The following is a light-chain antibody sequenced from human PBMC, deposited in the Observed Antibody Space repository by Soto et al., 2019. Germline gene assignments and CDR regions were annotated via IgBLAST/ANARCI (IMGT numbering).Light chain of an antibody. J-gene: IGLJ1*01. CDR3: AAWDDSMNGYV. V-gene: IGLV1-44*01. CDR2: SNN. CDR1: NSNIGSNT. Sequence: QSVLTQPPSASGTPGQRVTISCSGSNSNIGSNTVNWYQQVPGTAPKLLIYSNNQRPSGVPDRFSGSKSGTSASLAISGLQSEDEADYYCAAWDDSMNGYVFGDGTKVTVL.